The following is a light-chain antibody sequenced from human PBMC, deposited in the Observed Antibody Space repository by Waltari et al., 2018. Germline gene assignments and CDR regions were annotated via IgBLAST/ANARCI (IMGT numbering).Light chain of an antibody. CDR1: DSDVGAYDF. CDR2: EVS. CDR3: SSYTTSSAPGV. V-gene: IGLV2-14*01. Sequence: QSALTQPASVSGSPGQSITISCSGTDSDVGAYDFVSWYQQHPGKAPHLIIYEVSNRPSGISIRCSASKSGTTASLTISGLQAEDEADYYCSSYTTSSAPGVFGTGTRVTVL. J-gene: IGLJ1*01.